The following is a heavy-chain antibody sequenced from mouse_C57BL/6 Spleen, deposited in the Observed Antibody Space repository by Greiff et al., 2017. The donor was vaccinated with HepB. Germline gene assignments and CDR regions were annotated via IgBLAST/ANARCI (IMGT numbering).Heavy chain of an antibody. J-gene: IGHJ2*01. CDR2: IYPSDSET. Sequence: QVQLQQSGAELVRPGSSVKLSCKASGYTFTSYWMDWVKQRPGQGLEWIGNIYPSDSETHYNQKFKDKATLTVDKSSSTAYMQLSSLTSEDSAVYYCARPYYYGSSEYYFDYWGQGTTLTVSS. V-gene: IGHV1-61*01. CDR3: ARPYYYGSSEYYFDY. D-gene: IGHD1-1*01. CDR1: GYTFTSYW.